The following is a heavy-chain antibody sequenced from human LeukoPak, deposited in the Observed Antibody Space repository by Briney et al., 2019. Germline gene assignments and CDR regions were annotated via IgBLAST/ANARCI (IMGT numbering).Heavy chain of an antibody. V-gene: IGHV3-33*01. CDR2: IWYDGSNK. CDR1: GFTFSSYG. D-gene: IGHD6-19*01. J-gene: IGHJ4*02. CDR3: ASTSGWYEPIDY. Sequence: GGSLRLSCAPSGFTFSSYGMHWVRQAPGKGLEWVAVIWYDGSNKYYADSVKGRFTISRDNSKNTLYLQMNSLRAKDTAVYYCASTSGWYEPIDYWGQGTLVTVSS.